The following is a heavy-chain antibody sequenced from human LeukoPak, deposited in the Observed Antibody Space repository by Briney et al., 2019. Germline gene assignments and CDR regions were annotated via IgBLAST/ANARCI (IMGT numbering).Heavy chain of an antibody. CDR2: ISYDGSNK. CDR3: AKDYSASQLVPLYYFNC. Sequence: GGSLRLSCAASGFTFSSYGMHWVRQAPGRGLEWVAVISYDGSNKYYADSVKGRFTISRDNSKNTLYLQMNSLRAEDTAVYFCAKDYSASQLVPLYYFNCWGQGSLVTVSS. J-gene: IGHJ4*02. V-gene: IGHV3-30*18. CDR1: GFTFSSYG. D-gene: IGHD6-6*01.